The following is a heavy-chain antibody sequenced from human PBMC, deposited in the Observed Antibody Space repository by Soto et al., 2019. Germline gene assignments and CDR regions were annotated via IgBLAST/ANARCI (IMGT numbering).Heavy chain of an antibody. V-gene: IGHV3-30-3*02. D-gene: IGHD2-2*01. Sequence: GGSLRLSCATSGFTFSSYAMHWVRQAPGKGLEWVAVISYDGSNKYYADSVKGRFTISRDNSKNTLYLQMSGLRAEDTAVYYCAKRKYCPSTTCFDYWGQGTLVTVSS. J-gene: IGHJ4*02. CDR2: ISYDGSNK. CDR1: GFTFSSYA. CDR3: AKRKYCPSTTCFDY.